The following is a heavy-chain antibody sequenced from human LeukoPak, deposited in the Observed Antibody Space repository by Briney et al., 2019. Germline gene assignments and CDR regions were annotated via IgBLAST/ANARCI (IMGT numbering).Heavy chain of an antibody. V-gene: IGHV1-69*08. Sequence: ASVKVSCKASGGSFSDYSISWVRQAPGQGLEWMGRIISILDTAHYAQKFQGRFTITADKSTTTVYMELSGLRSDDTAVYYCVRSGYDSDWFDPWGQGTLVTVS. CDR2: IISILDTA. CDR3: VRSGYDSDWFDP. D-gene: IGHD5-12*01. J-gene: IGHJ5*02. CDR1: GGSFSDYS.